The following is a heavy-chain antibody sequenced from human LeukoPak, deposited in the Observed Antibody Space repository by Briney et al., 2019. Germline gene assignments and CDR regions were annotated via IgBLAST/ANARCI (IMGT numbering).Heavy chain of an antibody. CDR1: GFTFSSYA. CDR3: WCLLPGQQLVKDYYYYYMDV. Sequence: GRSLRLSCAASGFTFSSYAMHWVRQAPGKGLEWVAVISYDGSNKYYADSVKGRFTVSRDNSRNTLYLQLNSLRAEDTAVYYCWCLLPGQQLVKDYYYYYMDVWGKGTTVTVSS. D-gene: IGHD6-13*01. CDR2: ISYDGSNK. J-gene: IGHJ6*03. V-gene: IGHV3-30*04.